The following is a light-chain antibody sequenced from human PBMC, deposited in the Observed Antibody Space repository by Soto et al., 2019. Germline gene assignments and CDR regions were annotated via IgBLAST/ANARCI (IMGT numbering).Light chain of an antibody. CDR1: QDISTS. CDR3: QHSYNTPRT. CDR2: GAS. V-gene: IGKV1-39*01. Sequence: DIQMTQSPYSLYASVGDRVTFTCRAGQDISTSLNWYQHRPGKAPKLLIYGASALQSGVPSRFSGSGSGTDFTLTISSLQVEDFATYYCQHSYNTPRTFGQGTRVDIK. J-gene: IGKJ1*01.